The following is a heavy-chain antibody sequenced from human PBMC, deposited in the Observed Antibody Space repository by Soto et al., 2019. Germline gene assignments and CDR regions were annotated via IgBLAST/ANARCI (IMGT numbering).Heavy chain of an antibody. CDR1: GFTFSSYG. D-gene: IGHD2-15*01. Sequence: GGSLRLSCAASGFTFSSYGMHWVRQAPGKGLEWVAVISYDGSNKYYADSVKGRFTISRDNSKNTLYLQMNSLRAEDTAVYYCAKSLQRYCSGGSCYHFDDWGQGTLVTVS. J-gene: IGHJ4*02. CDR2: ISYDGSNK. V-gene: IGHV3-30*18. CDR3: AKSLQRYCSGGSCYHFDD.